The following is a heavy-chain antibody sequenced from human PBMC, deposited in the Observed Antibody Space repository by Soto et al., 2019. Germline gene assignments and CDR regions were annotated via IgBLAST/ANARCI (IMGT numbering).Heavy chain of an antibody. Sequence: QVQLQESGPGLVKVSETLSLTCTVSGGSISSNYWSWIRQPPGKGLEWIGYIYYSGSTNYNSSLKSRVTISVHTSKSHFSLILTSVAAADRAVYYCARIVPPLMLAWFAPCGQGTLVTVSS. CDR3: ARIVPPLMLAWFAP. J-gene: IGHJ5*02. V-gene: IGHV4-59*01. CDR2: IYYSGST. D-gene: IGHD6-6*01. CDR1: GGSISSNY.